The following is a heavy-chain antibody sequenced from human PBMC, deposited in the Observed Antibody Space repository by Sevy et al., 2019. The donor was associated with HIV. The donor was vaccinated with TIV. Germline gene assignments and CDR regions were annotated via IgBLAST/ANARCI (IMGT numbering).Heavy chain of an antibody. J-gene: IGHJ4*02. V-gene: IGHV3-21*01. D-gene: IGHD6-19*01. CDR2: ISSSSSYI. CDR1: GFTFSSYS. CDR3: ARVDPPGIAVAGTLNY. Sequence: GGSLRLSCAASGFTFSSYSMNWVRQAPGKGLEWVSSISSSSSYIYYADSVMGRFTISRDNAKNSLYLQMNSLRAEDTAVYYCARVDPPGIAVAGTLNYWGQGTLVTVSS.